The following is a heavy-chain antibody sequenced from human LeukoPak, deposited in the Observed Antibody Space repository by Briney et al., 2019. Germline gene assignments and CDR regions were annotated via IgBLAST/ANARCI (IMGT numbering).Heavy chain of an antibody. J-gene: IGHJ4*02. D-gene: IGHD1-20*01. V-gene: IGHV3-48*04. CDR2: ISSSSSTT. CDR3: ARLLVYNSGGEAFDH. Sequence: AGGSLRLSCAASGFSFSDYNMNWVRQAPGKGLEWVAYISSSSSTTHYADSVTGRFSISRDNAKNSLYLQMNSLRAEDTAVYYCARLLVYNSGGEAFDHWGQGTLVTVSS. CDR1: GFSFSDYN.